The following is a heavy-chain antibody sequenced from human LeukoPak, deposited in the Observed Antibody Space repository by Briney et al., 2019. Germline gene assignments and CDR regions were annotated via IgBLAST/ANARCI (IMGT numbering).Heavy chain of an antibody. CDR2: ISSSGSTI. D-gene: IGHD3-22*01. V-gene: IGHV3-11*01. CDR1: GFTFSDYY. J-gene: IGHJ3*02. CDR3: AREGYYDSSGYYQHAFDI. Sequence: GGSLRLSCAASGFTFSDYYMSWIRQAPGKGLEWVSYISSSGSTIYYADSVKGRFTISRDNAKNSLYLQMNSPRAEDTAVYYCAREGYYDSSGYYQHAFDIWGQGTMVTVSS.